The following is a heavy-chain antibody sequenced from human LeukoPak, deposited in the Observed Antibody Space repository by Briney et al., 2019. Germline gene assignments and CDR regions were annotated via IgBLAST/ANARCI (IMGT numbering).Heavy chain of an antibody. J-gene: IGHJ4*02. V-gene: IGHV4-34*01. CDR2: INHSGST. Sequence: SETLSLTCAVYGGSFSGYYWSWIRQPPGKGLEWIGEINHSGSTNYNPSLKSRVTISVDRSKNQFSLKLNSVTAADTAVYYCAREGYSSSWATGFDYWGQGTLVTVSS. CDR3: AREGYSSSWATGFDY. D-gene: IGHD6-13*01. CDR1: GGSFSGYY.